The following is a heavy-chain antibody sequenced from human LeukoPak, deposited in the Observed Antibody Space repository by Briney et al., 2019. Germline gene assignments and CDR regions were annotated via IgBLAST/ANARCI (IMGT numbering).Heavy chain of an antibody. CDR1: GFTFSSYA. Sequence: PGGSLRLSCAASGFTFSSYAMSWVRQAPGKGLEWVSVISGSAGSTYYADTVKGRFTISRDNSKNTLYLQMNSLRAEDTAVYYCAKAFIDGGYDYSYDYWGQGTLVTVSS. D-gene: IGHD5-12*01. CDR2: ISGSAGST. CDR3: AKAFIDGGYDYSYDY. J-gene: IGHJ4*02. V-gene: IGHV3-23*01.